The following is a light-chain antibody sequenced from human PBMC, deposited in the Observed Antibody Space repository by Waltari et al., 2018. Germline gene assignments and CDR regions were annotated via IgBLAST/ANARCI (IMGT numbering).Light chain of an antibody. J-gene: IGKJ1*01. CDR3: QNHERLPAT. CDR1: QSVGQY. CDR2: AAS. V-gene: IGKV3-20*01. Sequence: EVVLTQSPGTLSLSPAERATLPCRAGQSVGQYIVWYQQRPGQAPRLLIYAASTRATGIPDRFSGSGSGTDFSLTISRLEPEDFAVYYCQNHERLPATFGQGTKVEI.